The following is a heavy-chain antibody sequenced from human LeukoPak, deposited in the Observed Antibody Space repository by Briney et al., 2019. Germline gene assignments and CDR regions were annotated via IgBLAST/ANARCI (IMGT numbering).Heavy chain of an antibody. V-gene: IGHV3-9*01. D-gene: IGHD3-10*01. CDR3: AKGKTIRGGVITY. Sequence: GGSLRPSCAASGFTFDDYAMHWVRQAPGKGLEWVSGISWNSGSIGYADSVKGRFTISRDNAKNSLYLQMNSLRAEDTALYYCAKGKTIRGGVITYWGQGTLVTVSS. CDR2: ISWNSGSI. CDR1: GFTFDDYA. J-gene: IGHJ4*02.